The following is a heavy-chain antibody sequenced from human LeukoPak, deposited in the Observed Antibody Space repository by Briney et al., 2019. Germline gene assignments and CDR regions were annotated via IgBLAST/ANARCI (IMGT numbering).Heavy chain of an antibody. CDR1: GYTFTSYG. CDR2: ISAYNGNT. Sequence: ASVKVSCKASGYTFTSYGISWVRQAPGQGLEWMGWISAYNGNTNYAQKLQGRVTMTTDTSTSTAYMELRSLRSDDTAVYYCARHFGRAYYDILTGYYTYWGQGTLVTVSS. CDR3: ARHFGRAYYDILTGYYTY. D-gene: IGHD3-9*01. V-gene: IGHV1-18*01. J-gene: IGHJ4*02.